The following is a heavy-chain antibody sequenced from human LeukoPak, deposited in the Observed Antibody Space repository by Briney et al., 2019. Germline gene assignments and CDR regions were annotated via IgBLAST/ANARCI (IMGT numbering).Heavy chain of an antibody. V-gene: IGHV4-4*07. J-gene: IGHJ4*02. CDR3: AREAVTTSRSLDY. CDR2: IYTSGST. D-gene: IGHD4-11*01. CDR1: GGSISNYF. Sequence: SETLSLTCTVSGGSISNYFWSWIRQPAGKGLEWIGRIYTSGSTNYDPSLKSRVTMSLDTSKNQFSLKLASVTAADTAVYYCAREAVTTSRSLDYWGQGTLVTVSS.